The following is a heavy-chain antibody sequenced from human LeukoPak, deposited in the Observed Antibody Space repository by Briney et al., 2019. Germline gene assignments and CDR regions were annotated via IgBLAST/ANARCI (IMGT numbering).Heavy chain of an antibody. D-gene: IGHD3-3*01. V-gene: IGHV3-23*01. CDR1: GFTFSSYA. Sequence: GGSLRLSCAASGFTFSSYAMSWVRQAPGKGLEWVSAISGSGGSTYYADSVKGRFTISRDNSKNTLCLQMNSLRAEDTAVYYCAPLSRDYDFWSGYLSWGQGTLVTVSS. CDR3: APLSRDYDFWSGYLS. J-gene: IGHJ4*02. CDR2: ISGSGGST.